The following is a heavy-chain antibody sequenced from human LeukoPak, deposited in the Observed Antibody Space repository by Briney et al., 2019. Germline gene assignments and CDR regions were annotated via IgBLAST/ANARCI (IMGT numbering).Heavy chain of an antibody. CDR1: GHTFTDYY. D-gene: IGHD2-2*01. CDR3: ARANFLYCSSSSCLFDY. Sequence: ASVKVSCKASGHTFTDYYMHWVRQAPGQGFEWMGWINPNDGDTYYAQKFQGRVTMTRDTSINTAHMEVSRLRSDDTAVYYCARANFLYCSSSSCLFDYWGQGTLVTVSS. V-gene: IGHV1-2*02. J-gene: IGHJ4*02. CDR2: INPNDGDT.